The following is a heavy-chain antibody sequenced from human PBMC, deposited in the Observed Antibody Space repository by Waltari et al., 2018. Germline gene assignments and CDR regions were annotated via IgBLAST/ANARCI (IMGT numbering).Heavy chain of an antibody. CDR1: GGSISSQS. V-gene: IGHV4-59*11. CDR3: ARGESNEGLDY. J-gene: IGHJ4*02. D-gene: IGHD4-4*01. Sequence: QVQLQESGPGLVKPSASLSLTSTVTGGSISSQSWRWRRQPPGKGLEWIGYIYYSGSTNHNPSLKSRGTISVDTSKNQFSLKLSSVTAADTAVYYCARGESNEGLDYWGQGTLVTVSS. CDR2: IYYSGST.